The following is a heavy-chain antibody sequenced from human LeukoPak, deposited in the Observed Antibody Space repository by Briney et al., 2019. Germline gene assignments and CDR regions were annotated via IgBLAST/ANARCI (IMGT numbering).Heavy chain of an antibody. J-gene: IGHJ6*03. CDR1: GGSFSGYY. CDR2: INQSGSA. V-gene: IGHV4-34*01. CDR3: ARLQLTVSYSYYYMDV. D-gene: IGHD3-9*01. Sequence: SETLSLTCAVYGGSFSGYYWSWIRQPPGKGLQWIGEINQSGSANYNPSLKSRVTISVDTSKNQCSLKLNSVTAADTAVYYCARLQLTVSYSYYYMDVWGKGTTVTISS.